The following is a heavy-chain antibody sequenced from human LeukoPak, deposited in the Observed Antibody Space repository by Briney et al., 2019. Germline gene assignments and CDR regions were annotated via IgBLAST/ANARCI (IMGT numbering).Heavy chain of an antibody. D-gene: IGHD3-16*02. CDR1: GGSISSGGYS. Sequence: SQTLSLTCAVSGGSISSGGYSWSWIRQPPGTGLEWLGYIYHSGSTYYNPSLKSRVTISVDRSKNQFSLKLSSVTAADTAVYYCARGAIVKGRPFDYWGQGTLVTVSS. CDR2: IYHSGST. J-gene: IGHJ4*02. V-gene: IGHV4-30-2*01. CDR3: ARGAIVKGRPFDY.